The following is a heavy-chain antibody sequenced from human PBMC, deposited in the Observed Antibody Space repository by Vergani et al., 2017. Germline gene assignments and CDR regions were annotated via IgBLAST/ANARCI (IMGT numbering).Heavy chain of an antibody. D-gene: IGHD2-2*02. V-gene: IGHV1-46*01. CDR1: GVSFSSFG. J-gene: IGHJ5*02. CDR3: ARGCGSXSCYKRGEDWFDP. CDR2: INPSGGST. Sequence: QVQLVESGGGVVQPGGSLILSCAASGVSFSSFGMHWVRQAPGQGLEWMGIINPSGGSTNYAQKFQGRVTMTRDTSTSTVFMELSSLRSEDTAVYYCARGCGSXSCYKRGEDWFDPWGQGTLVTVSS.